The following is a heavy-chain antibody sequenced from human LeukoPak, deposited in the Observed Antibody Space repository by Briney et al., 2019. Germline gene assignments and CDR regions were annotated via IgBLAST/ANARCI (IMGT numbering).Heavy chain of an antibody. D-gene: IGHD2-2*01. CDR3: ARDRSTSSNSIYYFDY. CDR2: ISSSSGYI. Sequence: GGSLRLSCAASGFTFSSYSMNWVRQAPGKGLEWVSSISSSSGYIYYADSVKGRFTISRDNAKNSLYLQMNSLRAEDTAVYYCARDRSTSSNSIYYFDYWGQGTLVTVSS. CDR1: GFTFSSYS. V-gene: IGHV3-21*01. J-gene: IGHJ4*02.